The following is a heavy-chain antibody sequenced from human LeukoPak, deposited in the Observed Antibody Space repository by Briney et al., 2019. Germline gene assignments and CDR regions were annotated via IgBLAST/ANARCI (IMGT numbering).Heavy chain of an antibody. V-gene: IGHV1-18*01. J-gene: IGHJ5*02. CDR2: ISAYSGNT. CDR3: ARDVGDIVTIPAAISVP. D-gene: IGHD2-2*01. CDR1: GYTFSSYG. Sequence: GASVKVSCKASGYTFSSYGISWVRQAPGQGLEWMGWISAYSGNTNYAQMVQGRVTMTTDTSTSTAYMEVRSLRSDDTAMYYCARDVGDIVTIPAAISVPWGQGTLVTVSS.